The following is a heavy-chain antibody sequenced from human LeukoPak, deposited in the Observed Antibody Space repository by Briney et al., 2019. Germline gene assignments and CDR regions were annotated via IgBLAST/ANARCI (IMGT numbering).Heavy chain of an antibody. CDR3: ARSPGGLNEVDY. CDR1: GGSISSYY. D-gene: IGHD1-1*01. V-gene: IGHV4-59*12. Sequence: SETLSLTCTVSGGSISSYYWSWIRQPPGKGLEWIGEIYHSGSTNYNPSLKSRVTISVDKSKNQFSLKLSSVTAADTAVYYCARSPGGLNEVDYWGQGTLVTVSS. J-gene: IGHJ4*02. CDR2: IYHSGST.